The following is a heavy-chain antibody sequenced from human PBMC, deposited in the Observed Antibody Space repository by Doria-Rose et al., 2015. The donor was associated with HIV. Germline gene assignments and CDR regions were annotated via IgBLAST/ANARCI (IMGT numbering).Heavy chain of an antibody. D-gene: IGHD6-13*01. CDR1: GVSLSSPGVG. CDR3: ARIKSSRWYHKYYFDF. CDR2: IFPDDER. V-gene: IGHV2-26*01. Sequence: QVTLKESGPVLVKPTETLTLTCTVSGVSLSSPGVGVSWIRQPPGKALEWLANIFPDDERSYKTSLKSRLTISRGTSKSQVVLTMTDMDPVDTATYYCARIKSSRWYHKYYFDFWGQGTLVIVSA. J-gene: IGHJ4*02.